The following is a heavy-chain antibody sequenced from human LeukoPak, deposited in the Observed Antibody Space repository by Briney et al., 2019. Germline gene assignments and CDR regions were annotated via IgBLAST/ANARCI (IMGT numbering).Heavy chain of an antibody. CDR2: IWYDGSNK. J-gene: IGHJ5*02. CDR1: RFTFSSYG. V-gene: IGHV3-33*01. Sequence: PGRSLRLSCAASRFTFSSYGMHWVRQAPGKGLEWVAVIWYDGSNKYYADSVKGRFTISRDNSKNTLYLQMNSLRAEDTAVYYCARENSGWFDPWGQGTLVTVSS. CDR3: ARENSGWFDP. D-gene: IGHD4-23*01.